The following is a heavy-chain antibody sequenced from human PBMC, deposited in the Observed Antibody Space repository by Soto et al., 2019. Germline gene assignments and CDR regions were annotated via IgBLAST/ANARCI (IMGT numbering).Heavy chain of an antibody. CDR2: INHSGST. CDR1: GGSFSGYY. V-gene: IGHV4-34*01. Sequence: SETLSLTCAVYGGSFSGYYWSWIRQPPGKGLEWIGEINHSGSTNYNPSLKSRVTISVDTSKNQFSLKLSSVTAADTAVYYCARSSSPIRGMGYYYYYYMDVWGKGTTVTVSS. CDR3: ARSSSPIRGMGYYYYYYMDV. J-gene: IGHJ6*03. D-gene: IGHD6-13*01.